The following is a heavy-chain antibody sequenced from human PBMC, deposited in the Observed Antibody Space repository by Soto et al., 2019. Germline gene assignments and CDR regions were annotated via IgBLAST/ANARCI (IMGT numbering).Heavy chain of an antibody. V-gene: IGHV3-73*02. CDR3: TRQGYCSSTSCYAYYYYGMDV. CDR1: GFTFSGSA. D-gene: IGHD2-2*01. Sequence: EVQLVESGGGLVQPGGSLKLSCAASGFTFSGSAMHWVRQASGKGLEWVGRIRSKANSYATAYAASVKDRFTISRDDSKNTAYLQMNSLKTEDTAVYYCTRQGYCSSTSCYAYYYYGMDVWGQGTTVTVSS. J-gene: IGHJ6*02. CDR2: IRSKANSYAT.